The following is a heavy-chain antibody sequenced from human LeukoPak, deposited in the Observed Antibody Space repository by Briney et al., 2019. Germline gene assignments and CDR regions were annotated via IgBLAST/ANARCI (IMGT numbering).Heavy chain of an antibody. J-gene: IGHJ4*02. D-gene: IGHD1-1*01. CDR2: IIPIFCTA. V-gene: IGHV1-69*05. Sequence: SSVPVSCKASRCTLSRYAISWVRQAPAQAREGMGRIIPIFCTANHAQKLQGRVTITTDESTSTAYMELNSLKSQDNAVYYWATSRHPYAGTTRDPHFDCWGQGTLVTVSS. CDR1: RCTLSRYA. CDR3: ATSRHPYAGTTRDPHFDC.